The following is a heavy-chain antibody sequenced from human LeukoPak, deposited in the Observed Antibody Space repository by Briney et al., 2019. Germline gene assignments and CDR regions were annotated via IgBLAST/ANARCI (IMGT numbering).Heavy chain of an antibody. J-gene: IGHJ3*02. CDR1: GGSISSYY. CDR3: AVGSSTRNDAFDI. V-gene: IGHV4-4*09. Sequence: PSETLSLTCTVSGGSISSYYWSWIRQPPGKGLEWIGYIYTSGSTNYNPSLKSRVTISVDTSKNQFSLKLSSVTAADTAVYYCAVGSSTRNDAFDIWGQGIMVTVSS. CDR2: IYTSGST. D-gene: IGHD2-2*01.